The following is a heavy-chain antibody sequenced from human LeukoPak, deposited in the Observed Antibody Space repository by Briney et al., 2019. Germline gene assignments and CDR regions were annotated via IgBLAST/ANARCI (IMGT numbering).Heavy chain of an antibody. CDR2: IYYSGST. D-gene: IGHD6-13*01. CDR3: ARHSWYSSSWSEYYFDY. CDR1: GGSVSSGSYY. V-gene: IGHV4-61*01. Sequence: SETLSLTCTVSGGSVSSGSYYWSWIRQPPGKGLEWIGYIYYSGSTNYNPSLKSRVTISVDTSKNQFSLKLSSVTAADTAVYYCARHSWYSSSWSEYYFDYWGQGTLVTVSS. J-gene: IGHJ4*02.